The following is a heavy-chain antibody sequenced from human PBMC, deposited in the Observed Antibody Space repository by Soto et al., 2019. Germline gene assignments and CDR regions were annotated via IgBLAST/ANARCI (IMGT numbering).Heavy chain of an antibody. D-gene: IGHD6-19*01. CDR1: GFTFNSYA. V-gene: IGHV3-30-3*01. CDR2: ISDDGSNK. CDR3: ARARYSSGWNTWFDP. Sequence: QVQLVESGGGVVQPGRSLRLSCAASGFTFNSYAMHWVRQAPGKGLEWVAVISDDGSNKYYADSVKGRFTISRDNSKNPMYLQMNSLRTEDTAVYYCARARYSSGWNTWFDPWGQGTLVTVSS. J-gene: IGHJ5*02.